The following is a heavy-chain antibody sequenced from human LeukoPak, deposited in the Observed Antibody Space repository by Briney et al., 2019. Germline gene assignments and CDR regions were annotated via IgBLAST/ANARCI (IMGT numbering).Heavy chain of an antibody. D-gene: IGHD6-19*01. V-gene: IGHV4-59*08. CDR1: GGSISSYY. CDR3: ARWDSSGWYGFRSDYYYYGMDV. J-gene: IGHJ6*02. Sequence: PSETLSLTCTVSGGSISSYYWSWIRQPPGKGLEWIGYIYYSGSTNYNPSLKSRVTISVGTSKTQFSLRLSSVTAADTAVYYCARWDSSGWYGFRSDYYYYGMDVWGQGTTVTVSS. CDR2: IYYSGST.